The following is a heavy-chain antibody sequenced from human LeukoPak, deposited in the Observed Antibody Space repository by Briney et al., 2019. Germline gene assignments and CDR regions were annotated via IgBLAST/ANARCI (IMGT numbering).Heavy chain of an antibody. Sequence: SETLSLTCTVSGGSISSSSYYWGWMRQPPGKGLEWIGSIYYSGSTYYNPSLKSRVTISVDTSKNQFSLKLSSVTAADTAVYYCARDLTGEDWFDPWGQGTLVTVSS. CDR3: ARDLTGEDWFDP. V-gene: IGHV4-39*07. D-gene: IGHD7-27*01. CDR1: GGSISSSSYY. CDR2: IYYSGST. J-gene: IGHJ5*02.